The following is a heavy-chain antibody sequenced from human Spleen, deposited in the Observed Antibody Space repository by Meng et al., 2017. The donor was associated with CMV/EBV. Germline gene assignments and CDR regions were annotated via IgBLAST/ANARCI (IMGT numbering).Heavy chain of an antibody. CDR2: INTDGSGT. V-gene: IGHV3-74*01. J-gene: IGHJ4*02. CDR3: GRGGWYSTSSKDY. CDR1: GFTFSSSW. D-gene: IGHD6-6*01. Sequence: GESLKISCAASGFTFSSSWLHWARQAPGKGVVWVSRINTDGSGTGYADSVKGRFTISRDNAKNTLYLQMSSLRAEDTAVYYCGRGGWYSTSSKDYWGQGTLVTVSS.